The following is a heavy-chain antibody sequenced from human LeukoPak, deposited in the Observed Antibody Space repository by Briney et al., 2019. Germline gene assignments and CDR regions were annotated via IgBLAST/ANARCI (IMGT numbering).Heavy chain of an antibody. J-gene: IGHJ6*03. CDR1: GGSISSYY. D-gene: IGHD3-22*01. CDR2: IYYSGST. V-gene: IGHV4-59*12. CDR3: ARVTVYYDSSGYYPWYYYYYMDV. Sequence: PSETLSLTCTVSGGSISSYYWNWIRQPPGKGLEWIGYIYYSGSTNYNPSLKSRVTISVDTSKNQFSLKLSSVTAADTAVYYCARVTVYYDSSGYYPWYYYYYMDVWGKGTTVTVSS.